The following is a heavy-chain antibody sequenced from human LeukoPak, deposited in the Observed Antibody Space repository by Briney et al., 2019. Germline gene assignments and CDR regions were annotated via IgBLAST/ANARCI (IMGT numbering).Heavy chain of an antibody. J-gene: IGHJ4*02. CDR1: GGTFSSYA. CDR2: IIPIFGTA. CDR3: ARDPARAALGPFDY. Sequence: GASVKVSCKASGGTFSSYAISWVRQAPGQGLEWMGGIIPIFGTANYAQKFQGRVTITADESTSTAYMELRSLRSDDTAVYYCARDPARAALGPFDYWGQGTLVTVSS. V-gene: IGHV1-69*13. D-gene: IGHD6-13*01.